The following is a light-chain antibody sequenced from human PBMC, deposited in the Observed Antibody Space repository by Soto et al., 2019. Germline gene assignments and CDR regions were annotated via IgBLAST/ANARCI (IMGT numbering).Light chain of an antibody. V-gene: IGKV1-13*02. Sequence: AVPLTQSPSSLSASVGDRVSITCRASQGVSSALAWYQQRPGKAPKLLIYHASSLGSGVPSRFSGSGSGTDFTLTVSSLEPEDFATYYCHHFDSSPFPFGPGTNVDL. CDR2: HAS. J-gene: IGKJ3*01. CDR1: QGVSSA. CDR3: HHFDSSPFP.